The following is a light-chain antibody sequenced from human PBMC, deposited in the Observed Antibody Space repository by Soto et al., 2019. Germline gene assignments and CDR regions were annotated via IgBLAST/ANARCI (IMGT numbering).Light chain of an antibody. CDR1: QSVRTS. V-gene: IGKV3-11*01. J-gene: IGKJ3*01. Sequence: EIVLTQSPATLSLSPGERATLSCRASQSVRTSLAWYQQKPDQAPRLLIYDASNRATGIPARFSGSGSGTDFTLTTSRLESEDVAVYYFQQRSDGPDTFGPGTKVDSK. CDR2: DAS. CDR3: QQRSDGPDT.